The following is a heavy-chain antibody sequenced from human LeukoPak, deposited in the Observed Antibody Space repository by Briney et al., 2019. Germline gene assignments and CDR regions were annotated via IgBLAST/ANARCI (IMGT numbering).Heavy chain of an antibody. CDR3: AKVSPAAFDY. V-gene: IGHV3-23*01. J-gene: IGHJ4*02. CDR2: ISGSGGST. CDR1: GYSFTTYA. Sequence: SCKASGYSFTTYAMSWVRQAPGKGLEWVSAISGSGGSTYYADSVKGRFTISRDNSKNTLYLQMNSLRAEDTAVYYCAKVSPAAFDYWGQGTLVTVSS. D-gene: IGHD6-25*01.